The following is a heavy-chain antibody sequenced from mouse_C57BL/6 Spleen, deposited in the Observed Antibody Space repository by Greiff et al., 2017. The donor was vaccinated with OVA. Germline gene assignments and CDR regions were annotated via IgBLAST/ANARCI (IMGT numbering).Heavy chain of an antibody. J-gene: IGHJ1*03. CDR2: INPSTGGT. CDR1: GYSFTGYY. D-gene: IGHD1-1*01. Sequence: EVQLVESGPELVKPGASVKISCKASGYSFTGYYMNWVKQSPEKSLEWIGEINPSTGGTTYNQKFKAKATLTVDKSSSTAYMQLKSLTSEDSAVYYCARRPPGGTVVEDWYFDVWGTGTTVTVSS. V-gene: IGHV1-42*01. CDR3: ARRPPGGTVVEDWYFDV.